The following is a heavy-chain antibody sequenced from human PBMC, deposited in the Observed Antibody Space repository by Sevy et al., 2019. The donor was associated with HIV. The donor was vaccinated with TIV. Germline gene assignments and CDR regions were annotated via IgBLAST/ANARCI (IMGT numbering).Heavy chain of an antibody. CDR1: GYTFTGQY. CDR2: INPNSGKT. J-gene: IGHJ4*02. CDR3: SRDLRLRGYSYGCFDY. Sequence: ASVKVSCKASGYTFTGQYIHWVRQAPGQGLEWMGWINPNSGKTNYAQEIQGRVTMTRDMSISMAYMELSGLKSDDTAVYYCSRDLRLRGYSYGCFDYWGQGTLVTVSS. D-gene: IGHD5-18*01. V-gene: IGHV1-2*02.